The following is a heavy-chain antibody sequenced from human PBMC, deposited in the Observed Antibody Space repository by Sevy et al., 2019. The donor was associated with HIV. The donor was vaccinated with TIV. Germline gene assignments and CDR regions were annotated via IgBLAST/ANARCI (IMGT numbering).Heavy chain of an antibody. CDR1: GFTFSSYA. CDR2: ISYDGSNK. CDR3: ARVAAPWYLSSGWPHDY. J-gene: IGHJ4*02. D-gene: IGHD6-19*01. V-gene: IGHV3-30-3*01. Sequence: GGSLRLSCAASGFTFSSYAMHWVRQAPGKGLEWVAVISYDGSNKYYADTVKGRFTISRDNSKNTLYLQMNSLTAEDTVVYYCARVAAPWYLSSGWPHDYWGQGTLVTVSS.